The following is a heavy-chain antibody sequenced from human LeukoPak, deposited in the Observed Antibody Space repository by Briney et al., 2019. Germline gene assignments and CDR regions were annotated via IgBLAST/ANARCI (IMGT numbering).Heavy chain of an antibody. CDR1: GYTFTGYY. J-gene: IGHJ4*02. CDR3: ARTERRGYYFFDY. V-gene: IGHV1-69*06. Sequence: SVKVSCKASGYTFTGYYMHWVRQAPGQGLEWMGGIIPIFSTANYAQKFQGRVTITADKSTSTAYMELSSLRSEDTAVYYCARTERRGYYFFDYWGQGTLVTVSS. CDR2: IIPIFSTA. D-gene: IGHD3-22*01.